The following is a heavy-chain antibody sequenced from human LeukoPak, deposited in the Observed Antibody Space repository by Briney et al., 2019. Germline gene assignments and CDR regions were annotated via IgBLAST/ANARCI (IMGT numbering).Heavy chain of an antibody. CDR3: ARERSSVTTNHKVFDY. CDR1: GGSISSYY. J-gene: IGHJ4*02. Sequence: SETLSLTCTVSGGSISSYYWSWIRQPPGKGLEWIGYIYYSGSTNYNPSLKSRVTISVDTSKNQFSLKLSSVTAADTAVHYCARERSSVTTNHKVFDYWGQGTLVTVSS. V-gene: IGHV4-59*01. CDR2: IYYSGST. D-gene: IGHD4-17*01.